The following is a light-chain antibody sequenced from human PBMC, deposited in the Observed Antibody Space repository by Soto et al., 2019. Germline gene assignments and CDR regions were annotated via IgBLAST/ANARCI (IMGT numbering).Light chain of an antibody. Sequence: DIQMTQSPSSVSASVGDRVTITCRSSQDISSWLAWYQQKPGKAPNLLIYAASSLQSRVPSRFSGSRSGTDFTLTIISLEPEDFATFACQQDNSFPLTFGGGTKVEIK. CDR2: AAS. V-gene: IGKV1D-12*01. CDR1: QDISSW. J-gene: IGKJ4*01. CDR3: QQDNSFPLT.